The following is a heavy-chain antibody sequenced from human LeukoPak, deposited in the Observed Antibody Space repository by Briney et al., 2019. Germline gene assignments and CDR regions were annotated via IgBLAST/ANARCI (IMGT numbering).Heavy chain of an antibody. J-gene: IGHJ6*02. V-gene: IGHV3-66*01. Sequence: SGGSLRLSCAASGFTVSNNYMSWVRQAPGKGLEWVSIIYSGGNTYYADSVKGRFTISRDNSKNTLYLQMNSLRAEDTAVYYCARDSKMSTVSPYYGMDVWGQGTTVTVSS. CDR1: GFTVSNNY. D-gene: IGHD5-24*01. CDR2: IYSGGNT. CDR3: ARDSKMSTVSPYYGMDV.